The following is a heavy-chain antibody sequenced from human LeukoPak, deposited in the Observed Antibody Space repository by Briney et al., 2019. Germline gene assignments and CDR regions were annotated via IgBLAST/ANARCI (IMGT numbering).Heavy chain of an antibody. V-gene: IGHV4-39*07. J-gene: IGHJ5*02. CDR3: ARGPPYTVIQRGNP. Sequence: RSSETLSLTCTVSGDSISSSSYYWGWIRQPPGKGLEWIGSIYYSGSTYSNPSLKSRVTISVDTSKNQFSLKLSSVTAADTAVYYCARGPPYTVIQRGNPWGQGTLVTVSS. D-gene: IGHD4-11*01. CDR1: GDSISSSSYY. CDR2: IYYSGST.